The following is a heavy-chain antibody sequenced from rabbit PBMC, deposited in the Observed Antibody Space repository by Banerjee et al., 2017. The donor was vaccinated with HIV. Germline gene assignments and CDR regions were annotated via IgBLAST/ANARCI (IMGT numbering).Heavy chain of an antibody. Sequence: QSLEESGGDLVKPGASLTLTCTASGFTLSSYYMCWVRQAPGKGLEWIACIYTGSGSAYYASWVNGRFTISKTSSTTVTLQMTSLTGADTATYFCARGGRYDDYGDYVDGMDLWGPGTLVTVS. V-gene: IGHV1S40*01. CDR1: GFTLSSYY. D-gene: IGHD2-1*01. J-gene: IGHJ6*01. CDR2: IYTGSGSA. CDR3: ARGGRYDDYGDYVDGMDL.